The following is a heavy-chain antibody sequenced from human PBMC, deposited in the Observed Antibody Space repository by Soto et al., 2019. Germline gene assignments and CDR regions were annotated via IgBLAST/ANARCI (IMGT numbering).Heavy chain of an antibody. CDR1: GGSISSYY. CDR3: ARHAGHYGDFFGFDY. CDR2: IYYSGST. V-gene: IGHV4-59*08. J-gene: IGHJ4*02. Sequence: SETLSLTCTVSGGSISSYYWSWIQQPPGKGLEWIGYIYYSGSTNYNPSLKSRVTISVDTSKNQFSLKLSSVTAADTAVYYCARHAGHYGDFFGFDYWGQGTLVTVSS. D-gene: IGHD4-17*01.